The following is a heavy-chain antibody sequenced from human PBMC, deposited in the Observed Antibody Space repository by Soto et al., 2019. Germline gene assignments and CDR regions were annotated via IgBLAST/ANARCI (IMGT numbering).Heavy chain of an antibody. J-gene: IGHJ4*02. D-gene: IGHD4-17*01. CDR2: ISAYNGNT. Sequence: ASVKVSCKASGGTFSSYTISWVRQAPGQGLEWMGWISAYNGNTNYAQKLQGRVTMTTDTSTSTAYMELRSLRSDDTAVYYCARDFDYGDYFDYWGQGTLVTVSS. V-gene: IGHV1-18*01. CDR3: ARDFDYGDYFDY. CDR1: GGTFSSYT.